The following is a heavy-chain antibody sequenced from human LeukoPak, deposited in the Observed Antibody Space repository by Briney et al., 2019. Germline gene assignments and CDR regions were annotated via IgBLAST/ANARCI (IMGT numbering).Heavy chain of an antibody. J-gene: IGHJ2*01. V-gene: IGHV4-59*12. Sequence: SETLSLTCTVSGGSISSYYWSWIRQPPGKGLEWIGYIYYSGSTNYNPSLKSRVTMSVNTSKNQFSLKLSSVTAADTAVYYCARASNHYYPGSYWYFDLWGRGTLVTVSS. D-gene: IGHD1-14*01. CDR3: ARASNHYYPGSYWYFDL. CDR1: GGSISSYY. CDR2: IYYSGST.